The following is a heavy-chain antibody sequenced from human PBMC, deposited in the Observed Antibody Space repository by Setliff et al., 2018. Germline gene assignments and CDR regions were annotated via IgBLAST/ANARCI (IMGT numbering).Heavy chain of an antibody. CDR1: GGTFSDYY. CDR3: ARGRNIAARLLDS. J-gene: IGHJ4*02. CDR2: INHRGST. V-gene: IGHV4-34*01. D-gene: IGHD6-6*01. Sequence: SETLSLTCAAYGGTFSDYYWTWIRQPPGKGLEWVGEINHRGSTNYNPSLKSRVTISVDTSKDQFSLKVISMTAADTAVYYCARGRNIAARLLDSWGQGTLVTV.